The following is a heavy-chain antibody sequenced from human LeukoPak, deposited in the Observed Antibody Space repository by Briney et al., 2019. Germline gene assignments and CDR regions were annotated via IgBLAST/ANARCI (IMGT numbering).Heavy chain of an antibody. J-gene: IGHJ4*02. CDR2: ISWNSGSI. D-gene: IGHD2-15*01. CDR1: GFTFDDYA. V-gene: IGHV3-9*01. CDR3: AKEMGSGPFFDY. Sequence: AGGSLRLSCAASGFTFDDYAMHWVRQAPGKGLEWVSGISWNSGSIGYVDSVKGRFTISRDNAKNSLYLQMNSLRAEDTALYYCAKEMGSGPFFDYWGQGTLVTVSS.